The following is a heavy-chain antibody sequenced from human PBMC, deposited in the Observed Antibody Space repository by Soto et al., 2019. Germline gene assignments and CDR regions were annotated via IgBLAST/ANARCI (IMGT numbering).Heavy chain of an antibody. J-gene: IGHJ4*02. V-gene: IGHV1-8*01. CDR2: MNPNSDNT. D-gene: IGHD5-18*01. CDR1: GYTFTSYD. CDR3: VKDFGYSYGYIGLGC. Sequence: GASVKVSCKASGYTFTSYDINWVRQATGQGLEWMGWMNPNSDNTGYAQKFQGRFTISRDNSKNTLYLQMSSLRAEDTAVYYCVKDFGYSYGYIGLGCWGQGTLDTVSS.